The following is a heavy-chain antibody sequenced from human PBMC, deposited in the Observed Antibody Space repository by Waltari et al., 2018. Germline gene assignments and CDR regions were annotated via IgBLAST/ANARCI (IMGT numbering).Heavy chain of an antibody. CDR2: IYYSGST. V-gene: IGHV4-39*02. CDR1: GGSISSSSYY. Sequence: QPQLQESGPGLVKPSETLSLTCTVSGGSISSSSYYWGWIRQPPGKGLEWIGSIYYSGSTYYNPSLKSRVTISVDTSKNQFSLKLSSVTAADTAVYYCARERRGLRYWFDPWGQGTLVTVSS. J-gene: IGHJ5*02. CDR3: ARERRGLRYWFDP. D-gene: IGHD4-17*01.